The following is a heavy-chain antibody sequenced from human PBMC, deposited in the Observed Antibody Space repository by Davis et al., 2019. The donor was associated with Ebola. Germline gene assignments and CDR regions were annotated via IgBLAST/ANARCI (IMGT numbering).Heavy chain of an antibody. V-gene: IGHV1-69*13. CDR2: IIPIFGTA. D-gene: IGHD3/OR15-3a*01. J-gene: IGHJ6*03. Sequence: SVKVSCKASGGTFSSYAISWVRQAPGQGLEWMGGIIPIFGTANYAQKFQGRVTITADESTSTAYMELSSLRSEDTAVYYCARDLLWADYYYYMDVWGKGTTVTVSS. CDR3: ARDLLWADYYYYMDV. CDR1: GGTFSSYA.